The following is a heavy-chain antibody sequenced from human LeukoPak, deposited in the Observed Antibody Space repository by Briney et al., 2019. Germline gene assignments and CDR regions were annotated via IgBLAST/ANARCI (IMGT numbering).Heavy chain of an antibody. Sequence: PGGSLRLSCAASGFTFDDYAMHWVRQAPGKGLEWVSLISGDGGSTYYAGSVKGRFTISRDNSENSLYLQMNSLRTEDTALYYCAKDHSVLQWLGDFDYWGQGTLVTVSS. D-gene: IGHD6-19*01. CDR2: ISGDGGST. CDR1: GFTFDDYA. CDR3: AKDHSVLQWLGDFDY. J-gene: IGHJ4*02. V-gene: IGHV3-43*02.